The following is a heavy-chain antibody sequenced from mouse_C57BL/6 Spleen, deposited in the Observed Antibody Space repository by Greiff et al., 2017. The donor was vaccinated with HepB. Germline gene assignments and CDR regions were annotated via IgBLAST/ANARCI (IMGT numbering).Heavy chain of an antibody. Sequence: EVMLVESEGGLVQPGSSMKLSCTASGFTFSDYYMAWVRQVPEKGLEWVANINYDGSSTYYLDSLKSRFIISRDNAKNILYLQMSSLKSEDTATYYCARGGIYDGYYNAMDYWGQGTSVTVSS. J-gene: IGHJ4*01. CDR2: INYDGSST. V-gene: IGHV5-16*01. CDR3: ARGGIYDGYYNAMDY. CDR1: GFTFSDYY. D-gene: IGHD2-3*01.